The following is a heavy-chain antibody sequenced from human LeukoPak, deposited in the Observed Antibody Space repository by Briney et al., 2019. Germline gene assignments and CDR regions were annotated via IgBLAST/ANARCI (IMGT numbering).Heavy chain of an antibody. CDR2: IKQDGSEK. CDR3: ARGYGNYGY. V-gene: IGHV3-7*01. Sequence: GGSLRLSCAASGFTLSSYWMSWVRQAPGKGLEWVANIKQDGSEKYYVDSVKGRFTISRDNAKNSLYLQMNSLRAEDTAVYYCARGYGNYGYWGQGTLVTVSS. CDR1: GFTLSSYW. J-gene: IGHJ4*02. D-gene: IGHD4-11*01.